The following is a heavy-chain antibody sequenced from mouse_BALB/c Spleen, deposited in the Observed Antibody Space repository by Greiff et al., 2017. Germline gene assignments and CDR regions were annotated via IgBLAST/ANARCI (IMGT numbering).Heavy chain of an antibody. Sequence: VQLMESGAELVKPGASVKLSCTASGFNIKDTYMHWVKQRPEQGLEWIGRIDPANGNTKYDPKFQGKATITADTSSNTAYLQLSSLTSEDTAVYYCAVGTLGRRYFDVWGAGTTVTVSS. J-gene: IGHJ1*01. D-gene: IGHD4-1*01. CDR2: IDPANGNT. V-gene: IGHV14-3*02. CDR1: GFNIKDTY. CDR3: AVGTLGRRYFDV.